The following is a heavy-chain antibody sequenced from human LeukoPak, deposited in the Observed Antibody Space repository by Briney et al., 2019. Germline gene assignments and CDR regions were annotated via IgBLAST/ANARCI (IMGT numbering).Heavy chain of an antibody. CDR1: GGSISSYY. V-gene: IGHV4-59*01. CDR3: ARTRGSSGWYDD. J-gene: IGHJ5*02. Sequence: PSETLSLTCTVSGGSISSYYWSWIRQPPGKGLEWIGYIYYSGSTNYNPSLKSRVTISVDTSKNQFSLKLSSVTAADTAVYYCARTRGSSGWYDDWGQGTLVTVSS. CDR2: IYYSGST. D-gene: IGHD6-19*01.